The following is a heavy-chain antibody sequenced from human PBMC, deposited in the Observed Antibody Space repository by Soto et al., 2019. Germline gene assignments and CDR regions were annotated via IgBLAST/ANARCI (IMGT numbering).Heavy chain of an antibody. Sequence: GGSLRLSCAASGFMFSAYWMSWVRQAPGKGLEWVANIHGDGGKIYYVDSVKGRFTISRDNAKRSLYLQMDSLRAEDTAVYYCARDFYGGYTYGPGDYWGQGALVTVSS. CDR1: GFMFSAYW. CDR3: ARDFYGGYTYGPGDY. J-gene: IGHJ4*02. CDR2: IHGDGGKI. V-gene: IGHV3-7*01. D-gene: IGHD5-18*01.